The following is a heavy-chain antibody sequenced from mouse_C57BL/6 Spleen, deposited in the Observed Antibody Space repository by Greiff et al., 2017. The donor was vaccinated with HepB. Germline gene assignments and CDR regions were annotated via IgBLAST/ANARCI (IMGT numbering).Heavy chain of an antibody. CDR2: IHPSDSDT. Sequence: QVQLQQPGAELVKPGASVKVSCKASGYTFTSYWMHWVKQRPGQGLEWIGRIHPSDSDTNYNQKFKGKATLTVDKSTSTAYMQLISLTSEDSAVYYCAIWDYDDDPCYWGQGTTLTVSS. V-gene: IGHV1-74*01. CDR1: GYTFTSYW. D-gene: IGHD2-4*01. CDR3: AIWDYDDDPCY. J-gene: IGHJ2*01.